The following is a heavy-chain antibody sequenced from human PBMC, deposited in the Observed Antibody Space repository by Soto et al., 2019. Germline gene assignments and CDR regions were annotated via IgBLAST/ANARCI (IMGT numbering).Heavy chain of an antibody. CDR2: TYYRSKWYN. CDR3: ARSGLETRDYYYYMDV. Sequence: SQTLSLTCAISGDSVSSNSAAWNWIRQSPSRGLEWLGRTYYRSKWYNDYAVSVKSRITINPDTSKNQFSLQLNSVTPEDTAVYYCARSGLETRDYYYYMDVWGKATTVTVSS. J-gene: IGHJ6*03. D-gene: IGHD3-22*01. CDR1: GDSVSSNSAA. V-gene: IGHV6-1*01.